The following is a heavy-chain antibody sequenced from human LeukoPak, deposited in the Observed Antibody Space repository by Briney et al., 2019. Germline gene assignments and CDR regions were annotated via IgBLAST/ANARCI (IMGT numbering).Heavy chain of an antibody. J-gene: IGHJ5*02. V-gene: IGHV3-30*02. CDR3: ARGLYGSGSYYSNWFDP. CDR2: IRYDGSNK. CDR1: GFTFSSYG. D-gene: IGHD3-10*01. Sequence: GGSLRLSCAASGFTFSSYGMHWVRQAPGKGLEWVAFIRYDGSNKYYADSVKGRFTISRDNSKNALYLQMNSLRAEDTAVYYCARGLYGSGSYYSNWFDPWGQGTLVTVSS.